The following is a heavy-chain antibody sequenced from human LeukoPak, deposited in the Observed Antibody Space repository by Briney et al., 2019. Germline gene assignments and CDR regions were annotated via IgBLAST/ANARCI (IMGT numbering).Heavy chain of an antibody. Sequence: GGSLRLSCAASGFTFSSYWMHWVRQAPGKGLVWVSRINSDGSSTNYADSVKGRFTISRGNAENTLYLQMYSLRAEDTAVYYCARKAAGLTFDYWGQGTLVTVSS. J-gene: IGHJ4*02. CDR2: INSDGSST. CDR1: GFTFSSYW. D-gene: IGHD6-13*01. V-gene: IGHV3-74*01. CDR3: ARKAAGLTFDY.